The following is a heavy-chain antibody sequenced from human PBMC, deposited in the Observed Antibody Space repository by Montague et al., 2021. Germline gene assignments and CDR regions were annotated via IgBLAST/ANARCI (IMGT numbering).Heavy chain of an antibody. CDR2: IFGEGYDT. V-gene: IGHV3-43*02. Sequence: SLRLSCAASGFTFDDFAMHWVRQVPGKGLEWVSLIFGEGYDTKYXDSVKGRFTISRDNSRSSLYLQMDSLKPEDSALYFCSKGRDAPDYYAMDVWGQGTTVTVS. D-gene: IGHD3-10*01. J-gene: IGHJ6*02. CDR3: SKGRDAPDYYAMDV. CDR1: GFTFDDFA.